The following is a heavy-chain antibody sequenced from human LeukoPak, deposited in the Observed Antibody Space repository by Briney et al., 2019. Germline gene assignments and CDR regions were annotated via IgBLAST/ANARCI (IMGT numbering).Heavy chain of an antibody. J-gene: IGHJ4*02. CDR3: ARGSVWSGYS. CDR1: GGSISSSSYY. CDR2: IYYSGSA. V-gene: IGHV4-30-4*01. Sequence: SETLSLTCTVSGGSISSSSYYWSWIRQPPGKGLEWIGYIYYSGSAYYNPSLKSRVTISVDTSKNQFSLKLSSVTAADTAVYYCARGSVWSGYSWGQGTLVTVSS. D-gene: IGHD3-3*01.